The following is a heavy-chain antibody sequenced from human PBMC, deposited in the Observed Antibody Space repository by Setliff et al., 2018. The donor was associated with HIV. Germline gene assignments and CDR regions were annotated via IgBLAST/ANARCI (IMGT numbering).Heavy chain of an antibody. CDR3: ARRARESTALHSDWNDVLFFDY. CDR2: ISAYNGNT. V-gene: IGHV1-18*01. J-gene: IGHJ4*02. D-gene: IGHD1-1*01. CDR1: GYTFTSYG. Sequence: ASVKVSCKTSGYTFTSYGISWVRQAPGQGLEWMGWISAYNGNTNYAQKLQGRVTMTTDTSTSTAYMELRSLRSDDTAVYYCARRARESTALHSDWNDVLFFDYWGQGTLVTVSS.